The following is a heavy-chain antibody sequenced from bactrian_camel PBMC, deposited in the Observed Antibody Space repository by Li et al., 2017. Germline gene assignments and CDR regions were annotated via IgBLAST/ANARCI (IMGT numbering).Heavy chain of an antibody. V-gene: IGHV3S53*01. J-gene: IGHJ4*01. CDR1: DCTSSVNS. CDR2: VAPTTTK. D-gene: IGHD6*01. Sequence: HVQLVESGGGSVQTGGSLRLSCAASDCTSSVNSMGWFRQDPGKEHEGVATVAPTTTKTYADSVKGRFTISSDTAKNTVYLQMTNLKPDDTAMYYCATTPLRWSCTVKDDQFRNWGRGPRSPSP.